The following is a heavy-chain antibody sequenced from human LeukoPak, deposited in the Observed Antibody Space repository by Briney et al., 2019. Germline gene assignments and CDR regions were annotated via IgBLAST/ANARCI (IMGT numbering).Heavy chain of an antibody. V-gene: IGHV3-9*01. CDR1: GFSLKDYA. CDR3: TKDTSAGGADY. D-gene: IGHD2-15*01. CDR2: IYWDGSRK. J-gene: IGHJ4*02. Sequence: GGSLRLSCAASGFSLKDYAMHWVRQVPGKGLEWVSGIYWDGSRKDYADSVKGRFTISRDNAKNSLYLQMDSLRVEDTALYYCTKDTSAGGADYWGQGTLVTVSS.